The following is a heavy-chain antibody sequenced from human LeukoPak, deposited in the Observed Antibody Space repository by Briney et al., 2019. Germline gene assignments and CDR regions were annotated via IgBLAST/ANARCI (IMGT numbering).Heavy chain of an antibody. CDR3: ASSALAVAGAFDY. D-gene: IGHD6-19*01. CDR2: IYSGGST. V-gene: IGHV3-66*01. J-gene: IGHJ4*02. Sequence: GGSLRLSCAASGFTFSSYGIHWVRQAPGKGLEWVSVIYSGGSTYYADSVKGRFTISRDNSKNTLYLQMNSLRAEDTAVYYCASSALAVAGAFDYWGQGTLVTVSS. CDR1: GFTFSSYG.